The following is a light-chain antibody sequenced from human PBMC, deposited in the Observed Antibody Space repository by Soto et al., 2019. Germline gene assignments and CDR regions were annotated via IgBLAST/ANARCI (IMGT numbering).Light chain of an antibody. V-gene: IGKV1-39*01. Sequence: DIQMTQSPSSLSASVGDRVTITCRASQSISSYLNWYRQKPGKAPKLLIYAASSLQSGVPSRFSGSGSGTDVTVTISSLQPEDFATYYCQQSYSTPLTCGGGTKVEIK. CDR3: QQSYSTPLT. CDR2: AAS. J-gene: IGKJ4*02. CDR1: QSISSY.